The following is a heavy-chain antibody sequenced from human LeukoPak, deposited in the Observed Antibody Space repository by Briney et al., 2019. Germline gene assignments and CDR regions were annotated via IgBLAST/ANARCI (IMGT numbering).Heavy chain of an antibody. D-gene: IGHD3-10*01. V-gene: IGHV1-18*01. CDR2: ISAYNGNT. Sequence: ASVKVSCKGSGYTFTSYGISWVRQAPGQGLEWMGWISAYNGNTNYAQKLQGRVTMTTDTSTSTAYMELSSLRSEDTAVYYCAQEGNSMVRGVIIGGVDYWGQGTLVTVSS. J-gene: IGHJ4*02. CDR3: AQEGNSMVRGVIIGGVDY. CDR1: GYTFTSYG.